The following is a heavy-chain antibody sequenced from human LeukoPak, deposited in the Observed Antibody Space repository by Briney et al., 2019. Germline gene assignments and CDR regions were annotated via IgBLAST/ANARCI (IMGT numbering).Heavy chain of an antibody. CDR3: AELLNFDY. CDR1: GGSISSSSYY. Sequence: PSETLPLTCTVSGGSISSSSYYWGWIRQPPGKGLEWIGSIYYSGSTYYNPSLKSRVTISVDTSKNQFSLKLSSVTAADTAVYYCAELLNFDYWGQGTLVTVSS. V-gene: IGHV4-39*07. J-gene: IGHJ4*02. CDR2: IYYSGST. D-gene: IGHD2-15*01.